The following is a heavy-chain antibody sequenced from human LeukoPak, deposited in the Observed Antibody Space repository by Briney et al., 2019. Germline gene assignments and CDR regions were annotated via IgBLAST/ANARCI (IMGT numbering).Heavy chain of an antibody. D-gene: IGHD6-19*01. V-gene: IGHV3-23*01. J-gene: IGHJ4*02. Sequence: PGGSLRLSCAASGFTFSSYAMSWVRQAPGKGLEWVSAISGTVGSTYYADSVKGRFTISRDNSKNTLYLRMNSLRAEDTAVYYCAKDRGSIAVAGIDYWGQGTLVTVSS. CDR3: AKDRGSIAVAGIDY. CDR1: GFTFSSYA. CDR2: ISGTVGST.